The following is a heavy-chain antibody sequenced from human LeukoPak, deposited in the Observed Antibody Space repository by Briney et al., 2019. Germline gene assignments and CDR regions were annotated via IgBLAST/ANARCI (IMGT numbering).Heavy chain of an antibody. D-gene: IGHD6-13*01. J-gene: IGHJ3*02. CDR1: GGSISSYY. CDR3: ARSGGWKSSTDI. CDR2: IYYSGST. V-gene: IGHV4-59*01. Sequence: ASETLSLTCTVSGGSISSYYWSWIRQPPGKGLEWLGYIYYSGSTNYNPSLKSRVTISVDTSKNQFSLKLSSVTAADTAVYYCARSGGWKSSTDIWGQGTMVTVSS.